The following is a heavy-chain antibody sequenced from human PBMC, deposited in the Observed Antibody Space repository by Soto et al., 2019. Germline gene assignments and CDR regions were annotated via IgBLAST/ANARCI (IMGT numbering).Heavy chain of an antibody. Sequence: ASVKVSCKASGYTFTGYYMHWVRQAPGQGPEWMGWINPNSGGTNYAQKFQGRVTMTRDTSISTAYMELSRLRSDDTAVYYCARRSLGGYCSSTSCYYYYYGMDVWGQGTTVTVSS. CDR1: GYTFTGYY. V-gene: IGHV1-2*02. CDR3: ARRSLGGYCSSTSCYYYYYGMDV. D-gene: IGHD2-2*01. CDR2: INPNSGGT. J-gene: IGHJ6*02.